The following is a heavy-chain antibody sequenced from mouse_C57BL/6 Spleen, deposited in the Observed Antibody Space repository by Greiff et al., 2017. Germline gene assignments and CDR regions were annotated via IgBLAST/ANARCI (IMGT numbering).Heavy chain of an antibody. Sequence: QVQLQQPGAELVKPGASVKMSCTSSGYTFTSYWLTWVKQRPGQGHEWIGDIYPGSGGTNYNEKCKSKATLTVNTSSSTPYMQLSSLTSEVSAVYDCARDRNAYAMDDGGQGTSVTASS. CDR3: ARDRNAYAMDD. D-gene: IGHD3-2*01. CDR1: GYTFTSYW. V-gene: IGHV1-55*01. J-gene: IGHJ4*01. CDR2: IYPGSGGT.